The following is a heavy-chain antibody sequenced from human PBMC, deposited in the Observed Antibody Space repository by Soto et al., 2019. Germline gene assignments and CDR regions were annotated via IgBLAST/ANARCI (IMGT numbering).Heavy chain of an antibody. CDR1: GYSFTSYW. V-gene: IGHV5-10-1*01. J-gene: IGHJ3*02. Sequence: GESLKISCNGSGYSFTSYWISWVRQMPGKGLEWMGRIDPSDSYTNYSPSFQGHVTISADKSIRTAYLQWSSLKASDTAMYYCASSRYYDSSGYLVDAFDIWGQGTTVTVSS. CDR2: IDPSDSYT. CDR3: ASSRYYDSSGYLVDAFDI. D-gene: IGHD3-22*01.